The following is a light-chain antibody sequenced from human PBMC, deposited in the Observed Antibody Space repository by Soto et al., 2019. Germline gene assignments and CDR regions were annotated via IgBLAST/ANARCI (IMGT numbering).Light chain of an antibody. Sequence: AIRMTQSPSSLSASTGDRVTITCRASQEISSYLAWYQQKPGKAPKFLIYAASTLQSGVPSRFSGSGSGTDFTLTISCLQSEDFATYYCQQYDSYPRTFGQGTKVEIK. CDR2: AAS. V-gene: IGKV1-8*01. J-gene: IGKJ1*01. CDR1: QEISSY. CDR3: QQYDSYPRT.